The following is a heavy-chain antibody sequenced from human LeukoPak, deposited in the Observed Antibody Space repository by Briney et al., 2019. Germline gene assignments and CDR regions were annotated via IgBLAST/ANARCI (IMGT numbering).Heavy chain of an antibody. Sequence: GGTLRLSCAASGFTFSSYAMSWVRQAPGEGLKWVSAISGSGGNTYHADSVKGRFTISRDNSKNTLYLQMDSLRAEDTALYYCSKAKSSQIWSATDYWGQGTLVTVSS. V-gene: IGHV3-23*01. D-gene: IGHD5-18*01. CDR1: GFTFSSYA. CDR2: ISGSGGNT. J-gene: IGHJ4*02. CDR3: SKAKSSQIWSATDY.